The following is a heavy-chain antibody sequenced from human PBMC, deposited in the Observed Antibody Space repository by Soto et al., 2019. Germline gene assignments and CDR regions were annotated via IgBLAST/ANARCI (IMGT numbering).Heavy chain of an antibody. CDR2: MNPKSGYT. CDR1: GYTFTTYD. D-gene: IGHD3-10*02. CDR3: VRVFGRLDY. V-gene: IGHV1-8*01. Sequence: QVQLVQSGAEVKKPGASVKVSCKASGYTFTTYDINWVRQATGQRLEWVGWMNPKSGYTGFAQKFQGRVSMTRDTSINTADMELSSLRSEDTAVYYCVRVFGRLDYWGQGTLVTVSS. J-gene: IGHJ4*02.